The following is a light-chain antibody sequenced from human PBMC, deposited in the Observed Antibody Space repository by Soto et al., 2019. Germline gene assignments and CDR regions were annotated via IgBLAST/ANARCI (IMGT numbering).Light chain of an antibody. V-gene: IGKV1-5*01. CDR1: QPISSC. Sequence: DLQMTQSPPPLSSSLGDSVTITCRASQPISSCLAWYHQKPGKAPQLLIYDDSNLESGVPYRFSGSGSGTEFTLTIARLQPDDFATYYCQQYETFSGTCGPGTKVDIK. CDR3: QQYETFSGT. CDR2: DDS. J-gene: IGKJ1*01.